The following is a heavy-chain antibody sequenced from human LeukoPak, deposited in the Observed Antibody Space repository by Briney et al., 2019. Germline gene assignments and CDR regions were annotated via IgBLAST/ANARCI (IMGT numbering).Heavy chain of an antibody. J-gene: IGHJ6*02. V-gene: IGHV3-74*01. Sequence: GGSLRLSCAASGFTFTTYWMHWVRQAPGKGLVWVSHINSDGCITSYADSVKGRFTISRDNAKNTLYLQMNSLRAEDTAVYYCARGAVDTANAVWGQGTTVTVSS. CDR3: ARGAVDTANAV. CDR2: INSDGCIT. CDR1: GFTFTTYW. D-gene: IGHD5-18*01.